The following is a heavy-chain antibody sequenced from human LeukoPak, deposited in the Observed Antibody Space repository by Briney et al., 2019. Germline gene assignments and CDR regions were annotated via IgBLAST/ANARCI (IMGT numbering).Heavy chain of an antibody. Sequence: GGSLRLSCAASGFTFSSYWMSWIRQAPGRGLEWVANVNQLGNEKNYVDSVNGRFTISRNNVDDSLYLEMNSLRVEDTAVYYCGRDRVVPAATFYWGQGVLVTVSS. J-gene: IGHJ4*02. CDR3: GRDRVVPAATFY. V-gene: IGHV3-7*01. D-gene: IGHD2-2*01. CDR2: VNQLGNEK. CDR1: GFTFSSYW.